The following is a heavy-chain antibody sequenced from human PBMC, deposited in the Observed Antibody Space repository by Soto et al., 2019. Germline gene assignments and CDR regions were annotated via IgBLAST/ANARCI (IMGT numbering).Heavy chain of an antibody. V-gene: IGHV3-15*01. CDR3: NTGIFSSSWPTFDY. CDR2: IKSKTDGGTT. J-gene: IGHJ4*02. Sequence: VGSLRLSCAASGFTFSNAWMSWVRQAPGKGLEWVGRIKSKTDGGTTDYAAPVKGRFTISRDDSKNTLYLQMNSLKTEDTAVYYCNTGIFSSSWPTFDYWGQGTLVTVSS. CDR1: GFTFSNAW. D-gene: IGHD6-13*01.